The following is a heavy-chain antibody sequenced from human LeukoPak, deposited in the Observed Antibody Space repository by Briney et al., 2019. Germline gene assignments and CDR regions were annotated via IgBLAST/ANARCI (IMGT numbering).Heavy chain of an antibody. Sequence: ASVKVPCKASGYTFTNYFMQWVRQAPGQGLEWMGTINPNDGSTFYAQNFQGRVTMTRDTSTSTFYMELSSLRSEDTAVYYCARARGYSGYHPIDYWGQGTLVTVSS. CDR3: ARARGYSGYHPIDY. CDR2: INPNDGST. CDR1: GYTFTNYF. V-gene: IGHV1-46*01. J-gene: IGHJ4*02. D-gene: IGHD5-12*01.